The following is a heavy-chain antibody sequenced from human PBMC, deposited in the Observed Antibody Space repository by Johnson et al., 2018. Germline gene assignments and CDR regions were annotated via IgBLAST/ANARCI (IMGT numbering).Heavy chain of an antibody. Sequence: LVQSGGGVVQPGRSLRLSCAASGFTFRNYGMHWVRQAPGKGLEWVAIISYDERYLDDADSVKGRFTISRDNSKNTLYLQMNSLGVEDTAGYTSAKCLSEVMIPVTDAFDIWGQGTTVTVSS. CDR2: ISYDERYL. D-gene: IGHD3-3*01. J-gene: IGHJ3*02. CDR1: GFTFRNYG. CDR3: AKCLSEVMIPVTDAFDI. V-gene: IGHV3-30*18.